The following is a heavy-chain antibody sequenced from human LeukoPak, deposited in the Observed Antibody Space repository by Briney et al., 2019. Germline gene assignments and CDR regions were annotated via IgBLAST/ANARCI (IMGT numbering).Heavy chain of an antibody. Sequence: GASVKVSCKASGYTFTSCAMNWVRQAPGQGLEWMGWINTNTGNPTYAQGFTGRFVFSLDTSVSTAYLQISSLKAEDTAVYYCARGSAYYYDSSGDDYWGQGTLVTVSS. J-gene: IGHJ4*02. V-gene: IGHV7-4-1*02. D-gene: IGHD3-22*01. CDR3: ARGSAYYYDSSGDDY. CDR1: GYTFTSCA. CDR2: INTNTGNP.